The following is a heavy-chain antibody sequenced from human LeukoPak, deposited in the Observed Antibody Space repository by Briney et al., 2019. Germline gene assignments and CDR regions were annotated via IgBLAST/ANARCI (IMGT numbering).Heavy chain of an antibody. CDR2: ISAYNGNT. CDR1: GGTFSSYA. V-gene: IGHV1-18*01. D-gene: IGHD3-3*01. J-gene: IGHJ5*02. Sequence: ASVKVSCKASGGTFSSYAISWVRQAPGQGLEWMGWISAYNGNTNYAQKLQGRVTMTTDTSTSTAYMELRSLRSDDTAVYYCARDARYDFWSGYYSNWFDPWGQGTLVTVSS. CDR3: ARDARYDFWSGYYSNWFDP.